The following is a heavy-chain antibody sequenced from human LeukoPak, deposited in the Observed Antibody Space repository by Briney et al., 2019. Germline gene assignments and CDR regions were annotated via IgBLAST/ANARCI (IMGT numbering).Heavy chain of an antibody. Sequence: GGSLRLSCAASGFTFSSYGMHWVRQAPGKGLEWVAVIWYDGSNKYYADSVKGRFTISRDSSKNTLYLQMNSLRAEDTAVYYCARDYEVRGVIPNDAFDIWGQGTMVTVSS. D-gene: IGHD3-10*01. CDR1: GFTFSSYG. J-gene: IGHJ3*02. CDR2: IWYDGSNK. CDR3: ARDYEVRGVIPNDAFDI. V-gene: IGHV3-33*01.